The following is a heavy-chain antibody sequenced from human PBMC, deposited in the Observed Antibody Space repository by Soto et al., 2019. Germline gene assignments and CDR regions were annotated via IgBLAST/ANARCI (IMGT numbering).Heavy chain of an antibody. CDR3: TTEWPHSGRNFDY. CDR1: AFTFGNSP. D-gene: IGHD1-26*01. CDR2: IKSKTDGGTT. Sequence: GWSLRLSCEASAFTFGNSPMHWCRQAPGKGLEWVGRIKSKTDGGTTDYAAPVKGRFTISRDDSKNTLYLQMNSLKTEDTAVDYCTTEWPHSGRNFDYWGQGT. V-gene: IGHV3-15*07. J-gene: IGHJ4*02.